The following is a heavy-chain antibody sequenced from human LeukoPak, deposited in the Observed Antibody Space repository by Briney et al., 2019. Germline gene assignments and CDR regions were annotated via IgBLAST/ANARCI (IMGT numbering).Heavy chain of an antibody. D-gene: IGHD6-6*01. CDR3: ARDPSEYSSSSDAFDI. J-gene: IGHJ3*02. CDR1: GGSISSYY. V-gene: IGHV4-59*01. Sequence: TSETLSLTCTVSGGSISSYYWSWIRQPPGKGLEWIGYIYYSGSTNYNPSLKSRVTISVDTSKNQFSLKLSSVTAADTAVYYCARDPSEYSSSSDAFDIWGQGTMVTVSS. CDR2: IYYSGST.